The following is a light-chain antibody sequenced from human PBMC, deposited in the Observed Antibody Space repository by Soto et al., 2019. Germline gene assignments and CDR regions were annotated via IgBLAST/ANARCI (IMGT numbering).Light chain of an antibody. V-gene: IGKV3-15*01. CDR1: QSVSSN. Sequence: EIVMTQSPATLSVSPGERATISCRASQSVSSNLAWYQQKPGQAPRLLIYGASTRATGIPASFSGSGSGTEFTLTISSLQSEDFAVYYCQQYNNWPPYTFGQGTQLEIK. J-gene: IGKJ2*01. CDR2: GAS. CDR3: QQYNNWPPYT.